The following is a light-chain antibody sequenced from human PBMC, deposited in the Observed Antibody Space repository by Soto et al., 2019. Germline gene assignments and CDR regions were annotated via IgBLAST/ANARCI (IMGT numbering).Light chain of an antibody. J-gene: IGKJ1*01. CDR2: GAS. CDR1: QGIGNA. Sequence: IQMTQSPSSLSASVGDRATIPCRASQGIGNAVGWYQQKPGKPTKVLIYGASNLQSGVPQRVSGSGSGTDCTLAISSLQPEESATYYCLQDINYPWTFGQGTKVDIK. CDR3: LQDINYPWT. V-gene: IGKV1-6*01.